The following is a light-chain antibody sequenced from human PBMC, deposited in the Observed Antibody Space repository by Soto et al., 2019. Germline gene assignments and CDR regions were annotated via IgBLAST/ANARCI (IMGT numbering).Light chain of an antibody. J-gene: IGKJ3*01. CDR3: LQDYDYPFT. V-gene: IGKV1-5*03. CDR1: QRIDTW. CDR2: KAT. Sequence: DIQMTQSPSTLSASLEDRVTITCRASQRIDTWVAWYQQKPGTAPNLLVYKATLLQGGVPSRFSGSGSATDFTLTTISLQPQDSVADYCLQDYDYPFTFGPGTKVDIK.